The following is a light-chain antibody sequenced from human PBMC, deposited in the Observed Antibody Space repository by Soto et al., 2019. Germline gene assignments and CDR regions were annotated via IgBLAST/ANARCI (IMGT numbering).Light chain of an antibody. J-gene: IGLJ3*02. CDR3: HSYTSSISWV. CDR1: SSDVGAYNY. Sequence: QSALTQPASVSGSPGQSITISCTGTSSDVGAYNYVSWYQQYPGKAPKLVISQVSSRPSGISNRFSGSKSGNTASLTISGLQAEDEADYYYHSYTSSISWVFGGGTKVTVL. CDR2: QVS. V-gene: IGLV2-14*01.